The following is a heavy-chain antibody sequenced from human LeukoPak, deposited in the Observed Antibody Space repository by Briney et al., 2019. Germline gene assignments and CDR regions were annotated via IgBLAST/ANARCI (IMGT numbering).Heavy chain of an antibody. CDR2: IYYSGST. V-gene: IGHV4-39*07. CDR3: ARASRQQLAKFDY. CDR1: GGSISSSSYY. Sequence: PSETLSLTCTVSGGSISSSSYYWGWIRQPPGKGLEWIGSIYYSGSTYYNPSLKSRVTISVDTSNNQFSLKLSSVTAADTAVYYCARASRQQLAKFDYWGQGTLVTVSS. J-gene: IGHJ4*02. D-gene: IGHD6-13*01.